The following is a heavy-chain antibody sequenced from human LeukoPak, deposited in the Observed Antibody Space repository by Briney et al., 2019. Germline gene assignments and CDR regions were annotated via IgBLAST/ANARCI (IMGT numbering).Heavy chain of an antibody. Sequence: GGSLRLSCAASGFTFSSYAMSWVRQAPGKGLEWVSAISGSGGSTYYADSVKGRFTISRDNSKNTLYLQMNSLRAEDTAVYYCAKETRQQLPPGGAFDIWGQGTMVTVSS. CDR3: AKETRQQLPPGGAFDI. V-gene: IGHV3-23*01. J-gene: IGHJ3*02. D-gene: IGHD6-13*01. CDR1: GFTFSSYA. CDR2: ISGSGGST.